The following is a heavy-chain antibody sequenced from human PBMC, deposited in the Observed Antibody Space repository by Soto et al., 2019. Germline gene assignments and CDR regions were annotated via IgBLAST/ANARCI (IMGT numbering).Heavy chain of an antibody. J-gene: IGHJ4*02. CDR1: GFTFSSYA. Sequence: EVQLLESGGGLVRPGGSLRLSCAASGFTFSSYAMTWVRQAPGKGLEWVSGVSGTGGSAYYADSVKGRFTISRDKSTNTLYLHMNSLRAEDTALYYCAKDMVAVAGTTLFDYWGQGTLVTVSS. CDR2: VSGTGGSA. V-gene: IGHV3-23*01. CDR3: AKDMVAVAGTTLFDY. D-gene: IGHD6-19*01.